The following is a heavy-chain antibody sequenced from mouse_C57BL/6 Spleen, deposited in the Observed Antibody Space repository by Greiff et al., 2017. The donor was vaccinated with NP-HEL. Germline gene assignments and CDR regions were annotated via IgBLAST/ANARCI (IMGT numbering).Heavy chain of an antibody. D-gene: IGHD3-2*02. CDR3: ARKAQAPVYAMDY. Sequence: QVQLKESGAELARPGASVKLSCKASGYTFTSYGISWVKQRTGQGLEWIGEIYPRSGNTYYNEKFKGKATLTADKSSSTAYMELRSLTSEDSAVYFCARKAQAPVYAMDYWGQGTSVTVSS. J-gene: IGHJ4*01. CDR1: GYTFTSYG. CDR2: IYPRSGNT. V-gene: IGHV1-81*01.